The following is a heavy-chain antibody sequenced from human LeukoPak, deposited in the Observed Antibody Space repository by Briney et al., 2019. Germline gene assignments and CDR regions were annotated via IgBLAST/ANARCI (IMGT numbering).Heavy chain of an antibody. D-gene: IGHD4-17*01. V-gene: IGHV4-39*01. J-gene: IGHJ4*02. CDR2: IYYSGST. Sequence: SETLSPTCTVSGGSISSSSYYWGWIRQPPGKGLEWIGSIYYSGSTYYNPSLKSRVTISVDTSKNQFSLKLSSVTAADTAVYYCARLHVGEEGSLFDYWGQGTLVTVSS. CDR3: ARLHVGEEGSLFDY. CDR1: GGSISSSSYY.